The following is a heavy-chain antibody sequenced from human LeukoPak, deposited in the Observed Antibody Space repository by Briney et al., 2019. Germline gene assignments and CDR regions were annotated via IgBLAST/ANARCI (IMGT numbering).Heavy chain of an antibody. J-gene: IGHJ5*02. CDR1: GFTFSSYG. CDR2: ISYDGSNK. V-gene: IGHV3-30*18. D-gene: IGHD4-17*01. Sequence: PGGSLGLSCAASGFTFSSYGMHWVRQAPGKGLEWVAVISYDGSNKYYADSVKGRFTISRDNSKNTLYLQMNSLRAEDTAVYYCAKDYGDYYYNWFDPWGQGTLVTVSS. CDR3: AKDYGDYYYNWFDP.